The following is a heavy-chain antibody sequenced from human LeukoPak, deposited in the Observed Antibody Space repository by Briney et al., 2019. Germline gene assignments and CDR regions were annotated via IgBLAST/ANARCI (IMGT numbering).Heavy chain of an antibody. CDR3: ARSPPSTTRSRAFDI. V-gene: IGHV4-59*01. CDR2: IYYSGST. D-gene: IGHD1-26*01. CDR1: GGSISSYY. Sequence: SETLSLTCTVSGGSISSYYWSWIRQPPGKGLEWIGYIYYSGSTNYNPSLKSRVTISVDTSKNQFSLKLSSVTAADTAVYYCARSPPSTTRSRAFDIWGQGTMVTVSS. J-gene: IGHJ3*02.